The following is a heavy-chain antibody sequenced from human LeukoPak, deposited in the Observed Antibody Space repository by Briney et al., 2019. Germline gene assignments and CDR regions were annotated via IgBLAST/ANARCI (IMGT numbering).Heavy chain of an antibody. V-gene: IGHV4-59*01. J-gene: IGHJ4*02. CDR1: GGSISSYY. D-gene: IGHD3-22*01. Sequence: SETLSLTCTASGGSISSYYWNWIRQPPGKGLEWIGRVFYSGSTNYNPSLKSRVTTSVDTSKNQFSLKLSSVTAADTAVYYCARGGYDSSGYHDNYFDYWGQGALVTVSS. CDR2: VFYSGST. CDR3: ARGGYDSSGYHDNYFDY.